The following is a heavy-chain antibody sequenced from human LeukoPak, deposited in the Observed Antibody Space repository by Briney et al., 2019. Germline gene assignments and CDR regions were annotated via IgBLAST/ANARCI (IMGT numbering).Heavy chain of an antibody. CDR1: GFSLRGYA. J-gene: IGHJ4*02. V-gene: IGHV3-30-3*01. Sequence: PGGSLRLSCVASGFSLRGYAMHWVRQAPGKGGLEWVTMISYDGRDQYYADSVRGRFTISRENDKNSLFLQMNSLRAEDTAVYYCARDGGYSGYDADCWGQGTLVTVSS. CDR2: ISYDGRDQ. CDR3: ARDGGYSGYDADC. D-gene: IGHD5-12*01.